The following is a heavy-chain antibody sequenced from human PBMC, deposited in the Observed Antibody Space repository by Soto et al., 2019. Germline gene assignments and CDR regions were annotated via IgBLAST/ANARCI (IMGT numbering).Heavy chain of an antibody. CDR1: GGTFSSYA. CDR3: AAEIAARSSYYYYGMDV. D-gene: IGHD6-6*01. Sequence: GASVKVSCKASGGTFSSYAISWVRKAPGQGLEWMGGIIPIFGTANYAQKFQGRVTITADESTSTAYMELSSLRSEDTAVYYCAAEIAARSSYYYYGMDVWGQGTTVTSP. CDR2: IIPIFGTA. J-gene: IGHJ6*02. V-gene: IGHV1-69*13.